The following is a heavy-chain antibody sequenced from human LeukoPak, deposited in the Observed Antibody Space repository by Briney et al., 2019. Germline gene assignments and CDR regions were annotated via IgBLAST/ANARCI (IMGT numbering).Heavy chain of an antibody. CDR3: ARRGGGRVGSGSYWYFDY. D-gene: IGHD3-10*01. J-gene: IGHJ4*02. CDR2: IYYSGST. Sequence: PSETLSLTCSVSGGSISSNYWIWIRRPPGKGLQWIGYIYYSGSTNYNPSLTSRVTISVDTSKNQFSLKLSSVTAADTAVYYCARRGGGRVGSGSYWYFDYWGQGTLVTVSS. V-gene: IGHV4-59*08. CDR1: GGSISSNY.